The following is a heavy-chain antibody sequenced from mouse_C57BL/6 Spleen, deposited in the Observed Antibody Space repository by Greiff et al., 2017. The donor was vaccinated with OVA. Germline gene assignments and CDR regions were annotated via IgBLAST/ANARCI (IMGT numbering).Heavy chain of an antibody. CDR2: IYPRSGNT. CDR1: GYTFTSYG. CDR3: ARDYYGSSWTYYAMDY. V-gene: IGHV1-81*01. J-gene: IGHJ4*01. D-gene: IGHD1-1*01. Sequence: QVQLKQSGAELARPGASVKLSCKASGYTFTSYGISWVKQRTGQGLEWIGEIYPRSGNTYYNEKFKGKATLTADKSSSTAYMELRSLTSEDSAVYFCARDYYGSSWTYYAMDYWGQGTSVTVSS.